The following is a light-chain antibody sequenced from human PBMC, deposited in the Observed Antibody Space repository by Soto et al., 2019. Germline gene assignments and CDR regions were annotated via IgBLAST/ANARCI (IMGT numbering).Light chain of an antibody. CDR3: QQYSDSVLT. CDR1: QTLTSNY. Sequence: EIVLTQSPATLSLSPGERATLSCRASQTLTSNYLAWYQQKPGQAPRHLIHGAASRATGIPDRFSGSGSGTDFTRTISRREPEDFAVYYCQQYSDSVLTFGGGTKVEIK. V-gene: IGKV3-20*01. J-gene: IGKJ4*01. CDR2: GAA.